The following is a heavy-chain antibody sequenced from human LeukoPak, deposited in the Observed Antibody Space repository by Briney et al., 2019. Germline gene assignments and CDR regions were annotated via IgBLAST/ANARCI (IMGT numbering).Heavy chain of an antibody. D-gene: IGHD3-22*01. V-gene: IGHV3-49*03. CDR1: GFTFGDYA. CDR2: IRSKAYGATT. Sequence: GGSLRLSCTASGFTFGDYAMSWFRQAPGKGLQWVGYIRSKAYGATTEYAASVKGRFTISRDDSKSIAYLQMNSLKTEDTAVYYCTREYYYHSSGFDYWGQGALVTVSS. J-gene: IGHJ4*02. CDR3: TREYYYHSSGFDY.